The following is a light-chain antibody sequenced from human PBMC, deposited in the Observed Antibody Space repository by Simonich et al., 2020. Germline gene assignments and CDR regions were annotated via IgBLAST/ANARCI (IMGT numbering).Light chain of an antibody. CDR3: SSYTSSSTLV. V-gene: IGLV2-14*01. CDR2: DVS. Sequence: QSALTQPASVSGSPGQSITISCTGTSSDVGGYNYVSWYQQHPGKAPKRMRYDVSSRTSGVSNRFSGSNSGNTASLTISGLQAEDEADYYCSSYTSSSTLVFGGGTKLTVL. J-gene: IGLJ3*02. CDR1: SSDVGGYNY.